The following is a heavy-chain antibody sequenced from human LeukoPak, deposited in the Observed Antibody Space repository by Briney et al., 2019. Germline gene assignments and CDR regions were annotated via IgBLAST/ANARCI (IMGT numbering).Heavy chain of an antibody. D-gene: IGHD6-13*01. CDR3: ARDRIAAAGTGFDY. Sequence: GRSLRLSCAASGFTFNNYAMHWVRQAPGKGLEWVAVISYDGSNKYYADSVKGRFTISRDNSKNTLYLQMNSLRAEDTAVYYCARDRIAAAGTGFDYWGQGTLVTVSS. V-gene: IGHV3-30-3*01. CDR1: GFTFNNYA. J-gene: IGHJ4*02. CDR2: ISYDGSNK.